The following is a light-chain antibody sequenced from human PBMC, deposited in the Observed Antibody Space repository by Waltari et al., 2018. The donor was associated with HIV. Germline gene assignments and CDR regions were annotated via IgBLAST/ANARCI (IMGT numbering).Light chain of an antibody. J-gene: IGKJ1*01. Sequence: VMTQSPATLSVSPGDRTTLSCRASQSVRTKLAWYQQKPGQPLRLLIYGASTRATGIAARFSGSGSGTEFTLTINSLQSEDYAVYYCQQYDYWPPWTFGQGTKVEMK. CDR2: GAS. CDR1: QSVRTK. CDR3: QQYDYWPPWT. V-gene: IGKV3-15*01.